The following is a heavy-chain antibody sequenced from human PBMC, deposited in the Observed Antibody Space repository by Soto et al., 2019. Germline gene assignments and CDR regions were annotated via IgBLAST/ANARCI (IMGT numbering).Heavy chain of an antibody. V-gene: IGHV4-39*01. CDR1: GGSISSSSYY. J-gene: IGHJ6*03. Sequence: PSETLSLTCTVSGGSISSSSYYWDWIRQPPGKGLEWIGNIYYSGSSSYSPSLKSRVTISVDTSKNQFSLRLSFVTAADTAVYYCARSDRVDHYYYMDVWGKGTTVTVSS. D-gene: IGHD2-15*01. CDR3: ARSDRVDHYYYMDV. CDR2: IYYSGSS.